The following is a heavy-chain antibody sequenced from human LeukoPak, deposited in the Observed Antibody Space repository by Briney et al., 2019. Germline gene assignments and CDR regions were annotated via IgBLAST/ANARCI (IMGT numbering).Heavy chain of an antibody. D-gene: IGHD1-26*01. CDR2: ISWNSGSI. CDR1: GFTFSSYA. J-gene: IGHJ6*02. Sequence: PGGSLRLSCAASGFTFSSYAMHWVRQAPGKGLEWVSGISWNSGSIGYADSVKGRFTISRDNAKNSLYLQMNSLRAEDTALYYCAKGDRGATTPGMDVWGQGTTVTVSS. V-gene: IGHV3-9*01. CDR3: AKGDRGATTPGMDV.